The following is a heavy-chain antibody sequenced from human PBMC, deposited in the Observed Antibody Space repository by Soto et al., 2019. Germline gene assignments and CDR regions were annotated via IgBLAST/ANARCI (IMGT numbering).Heavy chain of an antibody. V-gene: IGHV4-31*02. CDR3: AQALVFTGGDGFDI. CDR2: IYYSGNT. CDR1: GGSITTGGRY. D-gene: IGHD1-1*01. Sequence: QVRLQEWGPGLVKPSQTLSLKCSVSGGSITTGGRYWSWIRQLPGKGPEWIGEIYYSGNTYYNASIKSRVTISVEAAKHQFSLNLSSVTAADTAVYYCAQALVFTGGDGFDIWGQGRLVTVSS. J-gene: IGHJ3*02.